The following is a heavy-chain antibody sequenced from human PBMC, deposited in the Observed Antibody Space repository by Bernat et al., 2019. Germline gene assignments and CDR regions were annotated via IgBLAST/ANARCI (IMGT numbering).Heavy chain of an antibody. J-gene: IGHJ4*02. CDR2: ISYDGSNK. CDR1: GFSFTIHG. Sequence: QVQLVESGGGVVQPGGSLRLSCAASGFSFTIHGMHWVRQAPGKGLEWVAVISYDGSNKYYADSVKGRFTISRDNSKNTLYLQMNSLRAEDTAVYYCAKVRYCSGSSCSNVIDYWGQGTLVTVSS. D-gene: IGHD2-15*01. CDR3: AKVRYCSGSSCSNVIDY. V-gene: IGHV3-30*18.